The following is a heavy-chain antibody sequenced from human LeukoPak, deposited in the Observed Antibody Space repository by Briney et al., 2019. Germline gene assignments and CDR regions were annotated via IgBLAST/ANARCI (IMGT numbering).Heavy chain of an antibody. J-gene: IGHJ5*02. Sequence: GASVKVSCKASGYTFTGYYMHWVRQAPGQGLEWMGRINPNSGGTNYAQKFQGRVTMTRDTSISTAYMELSRLRSDDTAVYYCARELVRAAVVVVAATHPNNWFDPWGQGTLVTVSS. D-gene: IGHD2-15*01. CDR3: ARELVRAAVVVVAATHPNNWFDP. V-gene: IGHV1-2*06. CDR2: INPNSGGT. CDR1: GYTFTGYY.